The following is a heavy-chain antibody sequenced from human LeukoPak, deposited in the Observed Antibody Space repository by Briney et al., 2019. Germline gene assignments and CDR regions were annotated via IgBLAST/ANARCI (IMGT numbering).Heavy chain of an antibody. Sequence: GSLRLSCAASGFTFSNYARAWVRQAPGKGLEWVSGISASGAGTYYADSVKGRFTISRHNSKNTLYLQMNSLRAEDTAVYYCARSIRGFDPWGQGTLVTVSS. CDR2: ISASGAGT. CDR1: GFTFSNYA. CDR3: ARSIRGFDP. V-gene: IGHV3-23*01. J-gene: IGHJ5*02. D-gene: IGHD2-21*01.